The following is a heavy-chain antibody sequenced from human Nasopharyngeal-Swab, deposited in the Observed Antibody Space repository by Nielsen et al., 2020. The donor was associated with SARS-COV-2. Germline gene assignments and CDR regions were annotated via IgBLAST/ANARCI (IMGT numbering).Heavy chain of an antibody. CDR3: ARGSVPLYYDFWSGYYGSPQNYYGMDV. Sequence: SETLSLTCTVSGGSISSYYWSWIWQPPGKGLEWIGYIYYSGSTNYNPSLKSRVTISVDTSKNQFSLKLSSVTAADTAVYYCARGSVPLYYDFWSGYYGSPQNYYGMDVWGQGTTVTVSS. J-gene: IGHJ6*02. V-gene: IGHV4-59*01. CDR2: IYYSGST. D-gene: IGHD3-3*01. CDR1: GGSISSYY.